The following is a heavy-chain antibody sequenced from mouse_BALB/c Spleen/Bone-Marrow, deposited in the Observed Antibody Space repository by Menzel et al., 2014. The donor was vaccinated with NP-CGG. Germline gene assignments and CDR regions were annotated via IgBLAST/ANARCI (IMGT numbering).Heavy chain of an antibody. D-gene: IGHD3-1*01. J-gene: IGHJ2*01. CDR3: ARTPRATFYFDY. Sequence: EVQLVESGAELVKPGASVKLSCTASGFNIKDTYMHWVKQRPEQGLKWIGRIDPANGNTKYDPKFQGKATITADTSSNTAYLQLFSLTSEDTAVYYCARTPRATFYFDYWGQGTTLTVSS. CDR1: GFNIKDTY. CDR2: IDPANGNT. V-gene: IGHV14-3*02.